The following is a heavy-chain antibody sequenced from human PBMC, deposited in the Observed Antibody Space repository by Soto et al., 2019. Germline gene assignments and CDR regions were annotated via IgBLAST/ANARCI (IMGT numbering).Heavy chain of an antibody. Sequence: SETLSLTCAVYGGSFGGSYWNWIRQPPGKGLEWIGEINQSGSTNYNPSLKSRVTISVDTSKNQFSLKLSSVTAADSAVYYCARVVGSSGWYYGSFDIWGPGTMVTVSS. V-gene: IGHV4-34*01. D-gene: IGHD6-19*01. CDR3: ARVVGSSGWYYGSFDI. CDR1: GGSFGGSY. J-gene: IGHJ3*02. CDR2: INQSGST.